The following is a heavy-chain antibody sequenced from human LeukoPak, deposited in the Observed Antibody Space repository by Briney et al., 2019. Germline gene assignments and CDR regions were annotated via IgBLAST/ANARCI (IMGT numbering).Heavy chain of an antibody. CDR1: GFTFSNYA. Sequence: PGGSLRLSCAASGFTFSNYAMHWVRQAPGKGLEWAAGISYDGSNKYYADSVKSRFTISRDNSKNTLYLQMNSLRAEDTAVYYCARAPDTAAWFGELAFDYWGQGTLVTVSS. CDR2: ISYDGSNK. V-gene: IGHV3-30-3*01. CDR3: ARAPDTAAWFGELAFDY. J-gene: IGHJ4*02. D-gene: IGHD3-10*01.